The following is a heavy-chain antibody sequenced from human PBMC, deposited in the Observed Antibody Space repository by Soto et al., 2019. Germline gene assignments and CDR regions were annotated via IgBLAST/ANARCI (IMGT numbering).Heavy chain of an antibody. CDR2: IYWDDDK. V-gene: IGHV2-5*02. CDR3: AHRFDWYYFDY. D-gene: IGHD3-9*01. CDR1: GFSLSTTEVG. J-gene: IGHJ4*02. Sequence: QITLKESGPTLVKPTQTLTLTCTFSGFSLSTTEVGVAWIRQPPGKALEWLALIYWDDDKRYSPSLKSRLTITKDTSKIQVVLRMTSMDPVDTAKYYCAHRFDWYYFDYWAQGTLVTVPS.